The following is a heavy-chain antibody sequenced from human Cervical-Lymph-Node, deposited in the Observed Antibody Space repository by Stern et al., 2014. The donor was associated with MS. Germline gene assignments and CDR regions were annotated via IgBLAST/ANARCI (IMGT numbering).Heavy chain of an antibody. J-gene: IGHJ4*02. V-gene: IGHV4-39*01. CDR2: GYYGGTT. CDR3: AKHACTGAACPFDL. D-gene: IGHD2-8*02. CDR1: GYSISSYTHY. Sequence: QVQLQESGPGLVKPSETLSLTCAVSGYSISSYTHYWAWIRQPTMKGLESTGSGYYGGTTYYNPSLKSPVTISVNTAKIHFSLGLTSVTAADTAVYYCAKHACTGAACPFDLWGQGTLVTVSS.